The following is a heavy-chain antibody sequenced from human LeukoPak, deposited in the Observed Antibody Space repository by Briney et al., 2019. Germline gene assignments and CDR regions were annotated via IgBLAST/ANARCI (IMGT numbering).Heavy chain of an antibody. J-gene: IGHJ4*02. D-gene: IGHD3-22*01. CDR3: ARTLNYYYDSRMYYFDY. Sequence: SETLSLTCAVYGGSFSGYYWSWIRQPPGKGLEWIGEINHSGSTNYNPSLKSRVTISVDTSKNQFSLKLSSVTAADTAVYYCARTLNYYYDSRMYYFDYWGQGTLVTVSS. CDR1: GGSFSGYY. CDR2: INHSGST. V-gene: IGHV4-34*01.